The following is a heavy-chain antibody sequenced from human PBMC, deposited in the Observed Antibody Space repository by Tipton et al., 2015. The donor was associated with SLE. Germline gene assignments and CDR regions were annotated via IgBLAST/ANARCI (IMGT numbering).Heavy chain of an antibody. CDR2: IKSKIDGGTT. CDR3: TTEGIEVDDAFDI. V-gene: IGHV3-15*01. D-gene: IGHD3-22*01. CDR1: GFTFSNAW. Sequence: SLRLSCAASGFTFSNAWMSWVRQAPGKGLEWVGRIKSKIDGGTTHYPGTVKGRFTISRDDSKNTLYLQMNSLTTEDTAVYYCTTEGIEVDDAFDIWGQGTMVTVSS. J-gene: IGHJ3*02.